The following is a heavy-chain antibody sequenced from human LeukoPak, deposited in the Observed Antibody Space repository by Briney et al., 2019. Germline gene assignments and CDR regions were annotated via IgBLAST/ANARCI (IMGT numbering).Heavy chain of an antibody. D-gene: IGHD6-13*01. J-gene: IGHJ1*01. Sequence: ASVKVSCKASGYTFSGYYMHWVRQAPGQGLEWMGWINPNSGGTNYAQKFQGRLTMTRDTSISTAYMELSRLRSDDTAVYYCARGYPLSTTAAGTYFQHWGQGTLVTVSS. CDR3: ARGYPLSTTAAGTYFQH. CDR1: GYTFSGYY. V-gene: IGHV1-2*02. CDR2: INPNSGGT.